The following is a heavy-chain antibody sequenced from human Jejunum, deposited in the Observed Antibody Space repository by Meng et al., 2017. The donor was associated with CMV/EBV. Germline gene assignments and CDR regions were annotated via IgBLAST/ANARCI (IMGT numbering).Heavy chain of an antibody. CDR1: KFTFGSDW. Sequence: CAASKFTFGSDWMNWVRQARGKGMVWIARINSDGGTTRYADTVKSRFTNSRDNAKKTMFLQMDSVRVEDTAVYYCARGRGSGSSDYWGQGTLVTVSS. CDR3: ARGRGSGSSDY. D-gene: IGHD3-10*01. CDR2: INSDGGTT. V-gene: IGHV3-74*01. J-gene: IGHJ4*02.